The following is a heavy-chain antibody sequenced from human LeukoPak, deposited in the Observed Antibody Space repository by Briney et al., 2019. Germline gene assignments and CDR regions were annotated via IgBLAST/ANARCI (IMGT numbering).Heavy chain of an antibody. Sequence: GGSLRLSCAASGFTFSSYAMSWVRQAPGKGLEWVSAISGSGGSTYYADSVKGRFTISRDNSKNTLYLQMNSLRAEDTAVYYCAKDQAQYVAVAGTYDCWGQGTLVTVSS. V-gene: IGHV3-23*01. J-gene: IGHJ4*02. D-gene: IGHD6-19*01. CDR2: ISGSGGST. CDR3: AKDQAQYVAVAGTYDC. CDR1: GFTFSSYA.